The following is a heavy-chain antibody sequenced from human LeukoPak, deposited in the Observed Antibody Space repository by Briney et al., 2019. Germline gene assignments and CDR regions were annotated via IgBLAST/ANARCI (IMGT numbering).Heavy chain of an antibody. CDR2: IYHDGST. D-gene: IGHD5-18*01. V-gene: IGHV4-4*02. J-gene: IGHJ5*02. Sequence: SGTLSLTCAVSGGSISSSNWWGWVRQPPGQGLEWIAEIYHDGSTNYNPSLKSRVTISVDTSKNQFSLKLSSVTAADTAVYYCARAPPVDTANPFGYNWFDPWGQGTLVTVSS. CDR1: GGSISSSNW. CDR3: ARAPPVDTANPFGYNWFDP.